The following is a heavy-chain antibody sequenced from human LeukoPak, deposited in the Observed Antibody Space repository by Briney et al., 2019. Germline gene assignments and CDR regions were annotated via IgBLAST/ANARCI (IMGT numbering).Heavy chain of an antibody. D-gene: IGHD3-16*01. CDR1: GFTFSSYE. V-gene: IGHV3-48*03. CDR3: ARGGRGDY. CDR2: ISSSHNTV. J-gene: IGHJ4*02. Sequence: GGSLRLSCAASGFTFSSYEMSWIRQAPGKGLEWVSYISSSHNTVYYADSVKGRFTISRDNAKNSLYLQMSSLRAEDTAVYYCARGGRGDYWGQGTLVTVSS.